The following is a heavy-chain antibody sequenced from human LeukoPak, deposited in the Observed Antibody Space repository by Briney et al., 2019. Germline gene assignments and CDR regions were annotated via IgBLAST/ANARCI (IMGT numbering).Heavy chain of an antibody. D-gene: IGHD6-19*01. CDR3: ARDCSGDSYGFGGDL. J-gene: IGHJ4*02. CDR2: IHSVGST. V-gene: IGHV3-66*01. CDR1: RFALSANF. Sequence: GGSLSLSCAPSRFALSANFMSWVRQAPGKGLAWVSSIHSVGSTFYADSVTGRFTISRVPSKNHLNLQMDSLRVDDTAVYYCARDCSGDSYGFGGDLWGQGTLVTVSS.